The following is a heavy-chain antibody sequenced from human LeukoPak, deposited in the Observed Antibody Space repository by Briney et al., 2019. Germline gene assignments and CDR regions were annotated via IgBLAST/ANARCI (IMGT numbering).Heavy chain of an antibody. J-gene: IGHJ6*03. V-gene: IGHV3-49*04. D-gene: IGHD6-6*01. CDR3: ALASSSYYYYYMDV. Sequence: GGSLRLSCTVSGFTFGDYAMSWVRQAPGKGLEGVGFIRSKAYGGTAEYAASVKGRFTISRDDSKSIAYLQMSSLKTEDTAVYYCALASSSYYYYYMDVWGKGTTVTVSS. CDR1: GFTFGDYA. CDR2: IRSKAYGGTA.